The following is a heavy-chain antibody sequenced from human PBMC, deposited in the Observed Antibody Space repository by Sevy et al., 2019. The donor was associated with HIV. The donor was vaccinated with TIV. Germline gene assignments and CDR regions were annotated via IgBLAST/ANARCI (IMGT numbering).Heavy chain of an antibody. CDR1: GFTFDDYA. CDR2: ISWNSGSI. Sequence: GGSLRLSCAASGFTFDDYAMHWVRQAPGKGLEWVSGISWNSGSIGYADSVKGRFTISRDNAKNSLYLQMNSLRAEETALYYCAKDLSANTAMGEFDYWGQGTLVTVSS. V-gene: IGHV3-9*01. CDR3: AKDLSANTAMGEFDY. D-gene: IGHD5-18*01. J-gene: IGHJ4*02.